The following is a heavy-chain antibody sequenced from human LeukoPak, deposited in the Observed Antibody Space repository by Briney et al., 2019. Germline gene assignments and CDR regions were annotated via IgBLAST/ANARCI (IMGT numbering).Heavy chain of an antibody. Sequence: SGRSLRLSCAASGFTFSSYGMHWVRQAPGKGLERVALISYDGSNEYYADSVRGRFTISRDNSKFTLYMQMNSLRAEDTAVYYCARVRAGYCTSTSCYTGMDVWGQGTTVTVSS. V-gene: IGHV3-30*19. CDR3: ARVRAGYCTSTSCYTGMDV. CDR2: ISYDGSNE. CDR1: GFTFSSYG. D-gene: IGHD2-2*01. J-gene: IGHJ6*02.